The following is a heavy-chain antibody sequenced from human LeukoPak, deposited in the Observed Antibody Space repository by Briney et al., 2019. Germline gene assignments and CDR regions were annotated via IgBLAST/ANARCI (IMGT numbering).Heavy chain of an antibody. V-gene: IGHV3-23*01. CDR1: GFTFSSYA. J-gene: IGHJ4*02. D-gene: IGHD3-22*01. CDR2: ISGSGGST. CDR3: PKIRYYYYSSGYYYFDY. Sequence: PGGSLRLSCAASGFTFSSYAMSWVRQAPGKGLEWVSEISGSGGSTYYADSVKGRFTISRDSSKNTLYLQMNSLRDEDTAVYYCPKIRYYYYSSGYYYFDYWGQGTLLTVPS.